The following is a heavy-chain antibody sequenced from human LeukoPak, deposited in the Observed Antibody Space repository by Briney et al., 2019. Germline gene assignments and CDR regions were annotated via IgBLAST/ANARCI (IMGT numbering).Heavy chain of an antibody. J-gene: IGHJ4*02. CDR1: GFTFGDYA. CDR3: TRDLDIVVVVATATYDY. Sequence: GGSLRLSCAASGFTFGDYAMSWFRQAPGKGLEWVGVIRSKAYGGTTEYAASVKGRFTISRDDSKSIAYLQMNSLKTEDTAVYYCTRDLDIVVVVATATYDYWGQGTLVTVSS. D-gene: IGHD2-15*01. CDR2: IRSKAYGGTT. V-gene: IGHV3-49*03.